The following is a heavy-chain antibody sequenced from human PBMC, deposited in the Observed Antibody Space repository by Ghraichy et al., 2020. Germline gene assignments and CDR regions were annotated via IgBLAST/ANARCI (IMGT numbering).Heavy chain of an antibody. CDR2: INSDGYSI. J-gene: IGHJ4*02. D-gene: IGHD3-10*01. CDR1: GFTFSSYW. V-gene: IGHV3-74*01. CDR3: ARAGSGSYNSLDS. Sequence: GGSLRLSCAASGFTFSSYWMHWVRQAPGKGLVWVSRINSDGYSIRYADSVKGRFTISRDNAKNTLYLQMNSLRAEDTAVYYCARAGSGSYNSLDSWGQGNLVTVSS.